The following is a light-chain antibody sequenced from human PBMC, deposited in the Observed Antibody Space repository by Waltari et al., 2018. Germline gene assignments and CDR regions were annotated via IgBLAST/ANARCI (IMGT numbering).Light chain of an antibody. V-gene: IGKV4-1*01. J-gene: IGKJ4*01. CDR3: HQYYSVPFT. CDR2: WAS. CDR1: QTLLYRANNKSY. Sequence: DTVMTQSPDSLAVSLGERATISCKSSQTLLYRANNKSYLVWYQQKPGQPPKKLLYWASTREPGVPDRFSGSGSGTDVTLTINSLQAEDVAVYYCHQYYSVPFTFGGGTKVELK.